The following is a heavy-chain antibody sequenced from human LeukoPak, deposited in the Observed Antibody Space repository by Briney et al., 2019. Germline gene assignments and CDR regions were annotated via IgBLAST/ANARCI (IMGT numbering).Heavy chain of an antibody. CDR1: GFTFSSYP. CDR2: ISTSNSYI. V-gene: IGHV3-21*01. CDR3: ARDPYSGNYGNDYYYYMDV. Sequence: PGGSLRLSCGASGFTFSSYPMNWVRQAPGKGLEWVSSISTSNSYIYYADSVRGRFTISRDNAKNSLYLQMDSLGPEDTAVYYCARDPYSGNYGNDYYYYMDVWGKGTTVTISS. D-gene: IGHD1-26*01. J-gene: IGHJ6*03.